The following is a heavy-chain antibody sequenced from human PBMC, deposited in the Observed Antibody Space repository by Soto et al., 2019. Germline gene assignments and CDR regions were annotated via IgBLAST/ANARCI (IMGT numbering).Heavy chain of an antibody. CDR2: IIPIFGTA. V-gene: IGHV1-69*13. Sequence: SVKVSCKASGGTFSSYAISWVRQAPGQGLEWMGGIIPIFGTANYAQKFQGRVTITADESTSTAYMELSSLRSEDTAVYYCARTSVVVPAAIQRSRNYHYYGMDVWGQGTTVTVSS. CDR3: ARTSVVVPAAIQRSRNYHYYGMDV. CDR1: GGTFSSYA. D-gene: IGHD2-2*02. J-gene: IGHJ6*02.